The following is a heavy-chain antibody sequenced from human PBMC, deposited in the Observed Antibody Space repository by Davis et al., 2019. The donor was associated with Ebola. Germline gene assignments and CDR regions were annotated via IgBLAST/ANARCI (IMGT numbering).Heavy chain of an antibody. CDR1: GGSISSGGYS. CDR2: IYYSGST. V-gene: IGHV4-30-2*03. Sequence: MPSETLSLTCAVSGGSISSGGYSWSWIRQPPGKGLEWIGYIYYSGSTYYNPSLKSRVTISVDTSKNQFSLKLRSVTAADTAVYYCARLTLDSSSWYWVWFDTWGQGTLVTVSS. D-gene: IGHD6-13*01. J-gene: IGHJ5*02. CDR3: ARLTLDSSSWYWVWFDT.